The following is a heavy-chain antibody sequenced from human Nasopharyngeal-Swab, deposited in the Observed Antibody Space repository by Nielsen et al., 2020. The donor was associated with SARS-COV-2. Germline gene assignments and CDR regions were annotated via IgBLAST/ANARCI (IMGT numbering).Heavy chain of an antibody. D-gene: IGHD3-22*01. CDR1: GGSVSNYY. V-gene: IGHV4-34*01. CDR3: ARARYYDSSGYGGYYYYGMDV. J-gene: IGHJ6*02. CDR2: INRFGST. Sequence: SETLSLTCAVYGGSVSNYYWSWIRQPPGEGLEWIVEINRFGSTNYNPSLKSRVSMSRDTSKNHFSLNLSSVTAADTAVYYCARARYYDSSGYGGYYYYGMDVWGQGTTVTVSS.